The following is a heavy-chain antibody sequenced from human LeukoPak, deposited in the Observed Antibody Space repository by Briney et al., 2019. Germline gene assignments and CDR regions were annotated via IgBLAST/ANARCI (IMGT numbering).Heavy chain of an antibody. CDR3: ARVTGDSFGVDY. CDR2: ISAYNGNT. J-gene: IGHJ4*02. Sequence: ASVKVSCKASGYTFTSYGISWVRQAPGQGLEWMGWISAYNGNTNYAQKLQGRVTMTTDTSTSTAYIELRSLRSDDTAVYYCARVTGDSFGVDYWGQGTLVTVSS. D-gene: IGHD7-27*01. V-gene: IGHV1-18*01. CDR1: GYTFTSYG.